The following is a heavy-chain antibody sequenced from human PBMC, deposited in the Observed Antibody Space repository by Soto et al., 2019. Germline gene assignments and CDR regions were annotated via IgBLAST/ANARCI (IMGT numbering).Heavy chain of an antibody. J-gene: IGHJ4*02. CDR1: GFTFRSYA. CDR3: AKERKLERLLVDY. Sequence: PGGSLRLCCAACGFTFRSYAMSWARQAPGKGLEWASAISGSGGSTYYADSVKGRFTISRDNSKDTLYLQMNSLRAEDTAVYYCAKERKLERLLVDYWGQGSLVTVSS. CDR2: ISGSGGST. V-gene: IGHV3-23*01. D-gene: IGHD1-1*01.